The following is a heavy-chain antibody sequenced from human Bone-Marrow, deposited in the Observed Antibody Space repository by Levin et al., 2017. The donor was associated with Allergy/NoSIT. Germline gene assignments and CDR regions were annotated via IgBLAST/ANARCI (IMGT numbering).Heavy chain of an antibody. CDR2: INSDGSST. J-gene: IGHJ3*02. D-gene: IGHD2-15*01. CDR1: GFTFSSYW. Sequence: GGSLRLSCAASGFTFSSYWMHWVRQAPGKGLVWVSRINSDGSSTSYADSVKGRFTISRDNAKNTLYLQMNSLRAEDTAVYYCARSGLCCSGGSCYPNYLVDAFDIWGQGTMVTVSS. V-gene: IGHV3-74*01. CDR3: ARSGLCCSGGSCYPNYLVDAFDI.